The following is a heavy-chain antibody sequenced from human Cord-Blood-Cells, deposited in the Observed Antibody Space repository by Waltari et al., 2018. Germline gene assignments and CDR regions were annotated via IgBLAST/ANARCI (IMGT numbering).Heavy chain of an antibody. V-gene: IGHV3-23*01. CDR1: GFTFSSYA. CDR2: ISGSGGST. J-gene: IGHJ6*02. Sequence: EVQLLESGGGLVQPGGSLRLSCAASGFTFSSYAMSWVRQAPGKGLEWVSAISGSGGSTYYADSVKGRFTISRDNSKNTLYLQMNSLRAEDTAVYYCAKGPPTLVVFGVVTIPLWGYYYYGMDVWGQGTTVTVSS. D-gene: IGHD3-3*01. CDR3: AKGPPTLVVFGVVTIPLWGYYYYGMDV.